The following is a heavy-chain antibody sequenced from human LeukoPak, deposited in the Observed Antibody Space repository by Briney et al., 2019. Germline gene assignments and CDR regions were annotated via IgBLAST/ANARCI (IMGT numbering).Heavy chain of an antibody. CDR2: IVSSGSSI. V-gene: IGHV3-48*03. Sequence: PGGSLRLSCAASGFPFSSNEMNWVRQAPGKGLEWVSYIVSSGSSIYYADSVRGRSTISRDNVKNSLYLQMNSLRAEDTAIYYCVRGGYCSGGTCYKWNAFDIWGQGTRVTVSS. D-gene: IGHD2-15*01. CDR1: GFPFSSNE. J-gene: IGHJ3*02. CDR3: VRGGYCSGGTCYKWNAFDI.